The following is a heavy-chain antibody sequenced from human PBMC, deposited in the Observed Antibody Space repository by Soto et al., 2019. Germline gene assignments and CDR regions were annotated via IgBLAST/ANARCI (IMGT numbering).Heavy chain of an antibody. CDR2: IYDSGST. CDR3: ARWADYDSSGYYFLDF. CDR1: GGSISSGDYY. J-gene: IGHJ4*02. D-gene: IGHD3-22*01. V-gene: IGHV4-30-4*01. Sequence: SETLSLTCTVSGGSISSGDYYWSWIRQPPGKGLEWIGYIYDSGSTYYNPSLKSRVTISVDTSKNQFSLKLNSVTAADTAVYYCARWADYDSSGYYFLDFWAQGTLVTVSS.